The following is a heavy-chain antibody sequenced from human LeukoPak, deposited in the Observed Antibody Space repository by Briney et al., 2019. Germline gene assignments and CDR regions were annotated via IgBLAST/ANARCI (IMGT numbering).Heavy chain of an antibody. CDR3: ARGGGWELPHFDY. J-gene: IGHJ4*02. V-gene: IGHV3-48*01. CDR1: GFTFSSYS. CDR2: ISSSSSTI. Sequence: GGSLRLSCEASGFTFSSYSMNWVRQAPGKGLEWVSYISSSSSTIYYADSVKGRFTISRDNAKNSLYLQMNSLRAEDTAVYYCARGGGWELPHFDYWGQGALVTVSS. D-gene: IGHD1-26*01.